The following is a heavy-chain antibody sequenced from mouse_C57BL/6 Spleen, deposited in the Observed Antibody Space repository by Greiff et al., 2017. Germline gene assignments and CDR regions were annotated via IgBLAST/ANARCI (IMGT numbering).Heavy chain of an antibody. D-gene: IGHD1-1*01. V-gene: IGHV1-72*01. CDR1: GYTFTSYW. Sequence: VQLKQPGAELVKPGASVKLSCKASGYTFTSYWMHWVKQRPGRGLEWIGRIDPNSGGTKYNEKFKSKATLTVDKPSSTAYMQLSSLTSEDSAVYYCARGGAYYGSSYLWYFDVWGTGTTVTVSS. J-gene: IGHJ1*03. CDR3: ARGGAYYGSSYLWYFDV. CDR2: IDPNSGGT.